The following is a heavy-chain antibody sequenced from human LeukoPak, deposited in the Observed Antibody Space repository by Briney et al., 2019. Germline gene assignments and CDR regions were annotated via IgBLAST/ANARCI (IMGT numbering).Heavy chain of an antibody. CDR2: IKQDGSEK. D-gene: IGHD3-10*01. CDR1: GFTFSSYW. J-gene: IGHJ4*02. CDR3: ARVGPNDDYYGSGSYYSGLYFDY. Sequence: PGGSLRLSCAASGFTFSSYWMSWVRQAPGKGLEWVANIKQDGSEKYYADSVKGRFTISRDNAKNSLCLQMNSLRAEDTAVYYCARVGPNDDYYGSGSYYSGLYFDYWGQGTLVTVSS. V-gene: IGHV3-7*01.